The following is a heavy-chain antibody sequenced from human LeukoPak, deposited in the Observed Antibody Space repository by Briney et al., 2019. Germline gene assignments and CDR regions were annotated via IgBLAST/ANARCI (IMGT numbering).Heavy chain of an antibody. D-gene: IGHD2-8*01. V-gene: IGHV3-48*04. J-gene: IGHJ4*01. CDR3: STDPRLLMY. Sequence: QPGGSLRLSCAASGFTFSSYGMHWVRQTPGKGLEWLAYISGSGSDIYFADSVKGRFTISRDNAKNSLYLQMNSLRPEDTALYYCSTDPRLLMYWGHGTLVTVSS. CDR1: GFTFSSYG. CDR2: ISGSGSDI.